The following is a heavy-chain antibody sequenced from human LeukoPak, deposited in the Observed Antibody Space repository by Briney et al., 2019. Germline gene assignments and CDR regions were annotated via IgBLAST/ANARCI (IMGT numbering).Heavy chain of an antibody. Sequence: SVKVSCKASGGTFSSYAISWVRQAPGQGLEWMGRIIPILGIANYAQKFQGRVTITADKSTSTAYMELCSLRSEDTAVYYCASGFGYSYGTYWGQGTLVTVSS. CDR2: IIPILGIA. D-gene: IGHD5-18*01. CDR3: ASGFGYSYGTY. J-gene: IGHJ4*02. CDR1: GGTFSSYA. V-gene: IGHV1-69*04.